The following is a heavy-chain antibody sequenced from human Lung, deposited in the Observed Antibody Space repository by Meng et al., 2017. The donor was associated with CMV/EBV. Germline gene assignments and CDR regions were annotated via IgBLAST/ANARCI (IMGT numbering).Heavy chain of an antibody. Sequence: VYCGPFSSSCRCWIRRPPGKGLDWVGEVRRRGGTGYSPSLRSRVSISVDTSKSQFSLKLTSVTAADTTVYYCAREAGRYYSSGSYLVWGQGTLVTVS. CDR3: AREAGRYYSSGSYLV. J-gene: IGHJ4*02. V-gene: IGHV4-34*01. CDR2: VRRRGGT. D-gene: IGHD3-10*01. CDR1: CGPFSSSC.